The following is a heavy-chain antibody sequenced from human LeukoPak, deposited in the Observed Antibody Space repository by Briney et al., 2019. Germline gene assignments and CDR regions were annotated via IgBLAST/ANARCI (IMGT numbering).Heavy chain of an antibody. CDR1: GGTFSSYA. Sequence: AASVNVSCKASGGTFSSYAISWVRQAPGRGLEWMGGIIPIFGTANYAQKFQGRVTITADESTSTAYMELSSLRSEDTAVYYCASCGGGGSCYPQYIFDYWGQGTLVTVSS. D-gene: IGHD2-15*01. CDR3: ASCGGGGSCYPQYIFDY. CDR2: IIPIFGTA. V-gene: IGHV1-69*13. J-gene: IGHJ4*02.